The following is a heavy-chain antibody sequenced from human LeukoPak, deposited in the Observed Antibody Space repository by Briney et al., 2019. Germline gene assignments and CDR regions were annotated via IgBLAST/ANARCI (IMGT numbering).Heavy chain of an antibody. J-gene: IGHJ5*02. Sequence: SGPTLVKPTQTLTLTCTFSGFSLRTSGMCVNWIRQPPGKALEWLARIDWDDDKYYSTSLKTRLSISKDTSKNQVVLTMTNMDPVDTATYYCARSTSLPGDIFTGYRFDPWGQGTLVTVSS. D-gene: IGHD3-9*01. CDR3: ARSTSLPGDIFTGYRFDP. CDR1: GFSLRTSGMC. CDR2: IDWDDDK. V-gene: IGHV2-70*11.